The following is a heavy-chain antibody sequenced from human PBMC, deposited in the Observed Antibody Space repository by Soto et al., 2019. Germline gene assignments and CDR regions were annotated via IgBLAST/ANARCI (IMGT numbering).Heavy chain of an antibody. J-gene: IGHJ6*02. CDR3: ARDLYYGSGPLRPDPYYYYGMDV. CDR2: IYHSGTT. D-gene: IGHD3-10*01. V-gene: IGHV4-59*01. Sequence: SEALSLTCTVSGVSITGSYWSWIRQTPGKTLEWIGYIYHSGTTTYNPSPKSRVSISVDTSKNQFSLRLTSVIAADTAVYYCARDLYYGSGPLRPDPYYYYGMDVWGQGTTVTVSS. CDR1: GVSITGSY.